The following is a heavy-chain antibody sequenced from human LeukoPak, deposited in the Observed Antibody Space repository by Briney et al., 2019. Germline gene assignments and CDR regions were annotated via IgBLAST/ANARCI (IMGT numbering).Heavy chain of an antibody. Sequence: PGGSLRLSCAASGFTFSNYAMHWVRQAPSKGLEWVAVIWYDGSNKYYADSVKGRFTISRDNSKNTLYLQMNSLRAEDTAVYYCARVPLYSSGWNYFEYWGQGTLVTVSS. CDR3: ARVPLYSSGWNYFEY. J-gene: IGHJ4*02. V-gene: IGHV3-33*01. D-gene: IGHD6-19*01. CDR2: IWYDGSNK. CDR1: GFTFSNYA.